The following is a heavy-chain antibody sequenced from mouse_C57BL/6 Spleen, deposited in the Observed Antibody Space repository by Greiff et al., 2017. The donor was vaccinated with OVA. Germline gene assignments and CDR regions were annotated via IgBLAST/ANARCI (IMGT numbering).Heavy chain of an antibody. CDR2: IYPGDGDT. D-gene: IGHD1-1*01. V-gene: IGHV1-82*01. J-gene: IGHJ2*01. Sequence: VQLQQSGPELVKPGASVKISCKASGYAFSSSWLNWVKQRPGKGLEWIGRIYPGDGDTNYNGKFKGKATLTADKSSSTAYMQLSSLTSEDSAVYFCARVAITTVAHFDYWGQGTTLTVSS. CDR3: ARVAITTVAHFDY. CDR1: GYAFSSSW.